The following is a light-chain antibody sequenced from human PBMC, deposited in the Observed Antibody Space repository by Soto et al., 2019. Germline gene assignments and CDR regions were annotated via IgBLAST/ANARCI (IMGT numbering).Light chain of an antibody. J-gene: IGKJ4*01. V-gene: IGKV3-15*01. Sequence: VMAQSPATLSVSAGESATLSCRASQSVSSNLAWYQQKPGQGPRLLIYGASTRATGVPARFSGSGSGTEFTLTISSLQSEDFAVHYCQQYHNWPPTFGGGTKVEVK. CDR2: GAS. CDR3: QQYHNWPPT. CDR1: QSVSSN.